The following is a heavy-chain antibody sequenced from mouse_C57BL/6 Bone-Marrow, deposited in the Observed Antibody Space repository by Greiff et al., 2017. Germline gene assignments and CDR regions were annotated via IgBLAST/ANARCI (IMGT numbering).Heavy chain of an antibody. J-gene: IGHJ1*03. Sequence: EVMLVESVAELVRPGASVKLSCTASGFNIKNTYMHWVKQRPEQGLEWIGRIDPANGNTKYAPKFQGKATITADTSSNTAYLQLSSLTSEDTAIYYCARRMWLRWYFDVWGTGTTVTVSS. CDR1: GFNIKNTY. V-gene: IGHV14-3*01. D-gene: IGHD2-2*01. CDR3: ARRMWLRWYFDV. CDR2: IDPANGNT.